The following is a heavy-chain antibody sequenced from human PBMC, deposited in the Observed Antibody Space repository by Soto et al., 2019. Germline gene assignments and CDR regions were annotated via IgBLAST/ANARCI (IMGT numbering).Heavy chain of an antibody. V-gene: IGHV5-10-1*01. Sequence: GESLKISCKGSGYSFISYWISWVRQMPGKGLEWMGRIDPSDSYTNYSPSFQGHVTISADKFISTAYLQWSSLKASDTAMYYCATARPTGVIDYWGQGTLVTVSS. CDR2: IDPSDSYT. CDR1: GYSFISYW. CDR3: ATARPTGVIDY. J-gene: IGHJ4*02. D-gene: IGHD6-6*01.